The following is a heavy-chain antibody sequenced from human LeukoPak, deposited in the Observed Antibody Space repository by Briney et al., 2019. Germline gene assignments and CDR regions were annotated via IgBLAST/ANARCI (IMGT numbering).Heavy chain of an antibody. CDR1: GGSVSSGSYY. V-gene: IGHV4-61*01. CDR3: ARDDTPQRGYSYGYFDY. J-gene: IGHJ4*02. D-gene: IGHD5-18*01. Sequence: PSETLSLTCTVSGGSVSSGSYYWSWIRQPPGKGLEWIGYIYYSGSTNYNPSLKSRVTISVDTSKNQFSLKLSSVTAADTAVYYCARDDTPQRGYSYGYFDYWGQGTLVTVSS. CDR2: IYYSGST.